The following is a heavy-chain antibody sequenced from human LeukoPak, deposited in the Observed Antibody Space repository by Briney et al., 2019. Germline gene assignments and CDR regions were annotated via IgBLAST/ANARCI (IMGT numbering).Heavy chain of an antibody. J-gene: IGHJ4*02. Sequence: KPSETLSLTCTDSGGSISTSYWSSIRQPAGRGLEWIGRIYTSGSTNYNPSLKSRVTMSVDTSKNQFSLKVRSVTAADTAVYYCARGYSGSGTYHIDYWGQGALVTVSS. V-gene: IGHV4-4*07. CDR3: ARGYSGSGTYHIDY. D-gene: IGHD3-10*01. CDR2: IYTSGST. CDR1: GGSISTSY.